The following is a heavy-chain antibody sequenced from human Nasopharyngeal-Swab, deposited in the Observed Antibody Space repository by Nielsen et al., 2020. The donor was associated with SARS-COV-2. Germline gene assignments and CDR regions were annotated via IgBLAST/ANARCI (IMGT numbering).Heavy chain of an antibody. CDR3: AREYSSSSALLDY. D-gene: IGHD6-6*01. Sequence: SETLSLTCAVSGGSFSGYYWSWIRQPPGKGLGWIGEINHSGSTNYNPSLKSRVTISVDTSKNQFSLKLSSVTAADTAVYYCAREYSSSSALLDYWGQGTLVTVSS. CDR1: GGSFSGYY. CDR2: INHSGST. J-gene: IGHJ4*02. V-gene: IGHV4-34*01.